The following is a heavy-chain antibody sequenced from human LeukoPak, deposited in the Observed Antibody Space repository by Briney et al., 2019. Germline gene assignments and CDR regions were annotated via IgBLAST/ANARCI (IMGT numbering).Heavy chain of an antibody. CDR1: GGSISGYF. CDR2: IYYSGST. V-gene: IGHV4-59*01. CDR3: ARVHSYTYGQNSDY. Sequence: SETLSLTCTVSGGSISGYFWSWIRQPPGKGLEWIGYIYYSGSTNYNPSLKSRVTISVDTSKSQFSLKLSSVTAADTAVYYCARVHSYTYGQNSDYWGQGTLVTVSS. J-gene: IGHJ4*02. D-gene: IGHD5-18*01.